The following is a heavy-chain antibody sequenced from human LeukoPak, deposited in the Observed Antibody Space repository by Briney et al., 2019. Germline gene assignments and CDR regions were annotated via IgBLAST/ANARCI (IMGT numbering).Heavy chain of an antibody. Sequence: PPETLSLTCAVSGGSLNNYHWSWIRQPPGKGLEWIWCIYHSGSTNYNPSLNSRVTMSVDTSKHQFSLRLSSVTAADTAVYYCASYYGSGNYSGYVDYWGQGTLVTV. CDR2: IYHSGST. V-gene: IGHV4-59*01. J-gene: IGHJ4*02. CDR1: GGSLNNYH. CDR3: ASYYGSGNYSGYVDY. D-gene: IGHD3-10*01.